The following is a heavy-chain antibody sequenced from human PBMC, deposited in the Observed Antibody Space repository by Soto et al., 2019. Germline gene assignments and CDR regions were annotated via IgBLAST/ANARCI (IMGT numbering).Heavy chain of an antibody. J-gene: IGHJ3*02. Sequence: GGSLRLSCSASGFTFSSYAMHWVRQAPGKGLEYVSAISSNGGSTYYADSVKGRFTISRDNSKNTLYLQMSSLRAEDTAVYYCVIFTGRGDDAFDIWGQGTMVTVSS. D-gene: IGHD2-8*02. CDR2: ISSNGGST. V-gene: IGHV3-64D*09. CDR3: VIFTGRGDDAFDI. CDR1: GFTFSSYA.